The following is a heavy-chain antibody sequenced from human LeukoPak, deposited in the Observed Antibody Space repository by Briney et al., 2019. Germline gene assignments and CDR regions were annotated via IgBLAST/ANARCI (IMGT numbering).Heavy chain of an antibody. D-gene: IGHD3-10*01. CDR2: INHSGST. CDR3: ARGPAYYGSGSYIRNWFDP. V-gene: IGHV4-34*01. Sequence: SETLSLTCAVYGGSFSGYYGSWIRQPPGKGLEWIGEINHSGSTNYNPSLKSRVTISVDTSKNQFSLKLSSVTAADTAVYYCARGPAYYGSGSYIRNWFDPWGQGTLVTVSS. CDR1: GGSFSGYY. J-gene: IGHJ5*02.